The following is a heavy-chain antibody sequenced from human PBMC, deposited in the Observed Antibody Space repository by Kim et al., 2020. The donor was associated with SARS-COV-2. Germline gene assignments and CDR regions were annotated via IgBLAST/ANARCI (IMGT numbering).Heavy chain of an antibody. V-gene: IGHV6-1*01. J-gene: IGHJ5*02. Sequence: SQTLSLTCVISGDRVSSDSAACNWIRQSPSRGLEWLRRTYYKSMWYNDYAGSVKSRITINSDTSNNQFSLHLNSVTPEDTAVYYCARLRDGIWADSWGPG. D-gene: IGHD3-10*01. CDR3: ARLRDGIWADS. CDR1: GDRVSSDSAA. CDR2: TYYKSMWYN.